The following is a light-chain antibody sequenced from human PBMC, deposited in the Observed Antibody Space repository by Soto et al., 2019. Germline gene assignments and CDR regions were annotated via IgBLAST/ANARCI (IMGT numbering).Light chain of an antibody. V-gene: IGKV1-39*01. Sequence: DIQLTQSPSSLSASVGDRLTITCRASQNTGSFLNWYQQKPGKGPKLLINTASNLQSGVPSRFSGSGSGTDFTLTISSLQPEDFATYYCQQSYSTLTWTFGQGTRVEIK. J-gene: IGKJ1*01. CDR2: TAS. CDR1: QNTGSF. CDR3: QQSYSTLTWT.